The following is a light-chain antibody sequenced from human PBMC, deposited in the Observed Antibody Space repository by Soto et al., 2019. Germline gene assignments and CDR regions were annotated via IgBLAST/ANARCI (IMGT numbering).Light chain of an antibody. CDR1: QTINNY. J-gene: IGKJ4*01. Sequence: DIQMTQSPSSLSASVGDTVTITCRASQTINNYLNWYQQKPGKAPKLVIFAASSLQSGVPSRFSGSGSGTEFTLPISSLQPDDFATYSCQQSYSTPPLTFVGGTKVEIK. CDR2: AAS. V-gene: IGKV1-39*01. CDR3: QQSYSTPPLT.